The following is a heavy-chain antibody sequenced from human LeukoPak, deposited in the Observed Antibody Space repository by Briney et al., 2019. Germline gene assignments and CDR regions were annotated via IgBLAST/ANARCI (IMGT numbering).Heavy chain of an antibody. V-gene: IGHV3-23*01. D-gene: IGHD5-24*01. Sequence: GGSLRLSCAASGFTFSNFAMSWVRQAPGKGLEYVSAISDSGGNTYYADSVKGRFTISRDNSKNTLYLQMNSLGAEDTAVYYRAKDKGDGYNWAPFDYWGQGALVTVSS. CDR1: GFTFSNFA. CDR3: AKDKGDGYNWAPFDY. J-gene: IGHJ4*02. CDR2: ISDSGGNT.